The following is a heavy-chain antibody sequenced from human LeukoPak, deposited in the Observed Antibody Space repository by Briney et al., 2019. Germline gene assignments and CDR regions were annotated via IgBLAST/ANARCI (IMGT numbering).Heavy chain of an antibody. CDR1: GFTFSSYA. D-gene: IGHD2-15*01. CDR2: ISGSGGST. V-gene: IGHV3-23*01. Sequence: GGSLRLSCAASGFTFSSYAMSWVRQAPGRGLECVSAISGSGGSTYYADSVKGRFTLSRDNSMDTLYLQMNSLRVEDTAVYYCAKELRPNDYWGQGTLVTVSS. J-gene: IGHJ4*03. CDR3: AKELRPNDY.